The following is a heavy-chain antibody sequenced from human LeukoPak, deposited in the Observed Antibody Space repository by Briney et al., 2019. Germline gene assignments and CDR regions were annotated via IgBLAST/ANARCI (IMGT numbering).Heavy chain of an antibody. CDR2: ISSDGSNK. Sequence: PGGSLRLSCAASGFTFSSYGMHWVRQAPGKGLEWVAVISSDGSNKYYADSVKGRFTISRDNSKNALYLQMNSLRAEDTAVYYCARSSYDSSGYYYAGYWGQGTLVTVSS. D-gene: IGHD3-22*01. CDR1: GFTFSSYG. CDR3: ARSSYDSSGYYYAGY. J-gene: IGHJ4*02. V-gene: IGHV3-30*03.